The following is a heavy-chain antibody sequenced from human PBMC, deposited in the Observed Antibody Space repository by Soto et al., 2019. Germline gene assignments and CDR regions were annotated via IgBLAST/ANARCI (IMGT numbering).Heavy chain of an antibody. D-gene: IGHD3-3*01. CDR3: AKEASPVIDRITILVYFDY. V-gene: IGHV3-23*01. Sequence: GGSLRLSCAASGFTFSSYAMSWVRQAPGKGLEWVSAISGSGGSTYYADSVKGRFTISRDNSKNTLYLQMNSLRAEDTAVYYCAKEASPVIDRITILVYFDYWGQGTLVTVSS. J-gene: IGHJ4*02. CDR2: ISGSGGST. CDR1: GFTFSSYA.